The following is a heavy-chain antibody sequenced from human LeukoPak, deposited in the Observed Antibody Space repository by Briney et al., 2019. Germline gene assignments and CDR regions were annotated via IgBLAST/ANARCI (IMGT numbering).Heavy chain of an antibody. CDR1: GYTFISYY. CDR3: ARDLGITMIVNYFDY. J-gene: IGHJ4*02. CDR2: INPSGGAT. V-gene: IGHV1-46*01. Sequence: ASVKVSCKASGYTFISYYMHWVRQAPGQGLEWMGIINPSGGATKYAQKFQGRVTMTRDTSTSTLYMELSSLRSEDTAVYYCARDLGITMIVNYFDYWGQGTLVTVSS. D-gene: IGHD3-22*01.